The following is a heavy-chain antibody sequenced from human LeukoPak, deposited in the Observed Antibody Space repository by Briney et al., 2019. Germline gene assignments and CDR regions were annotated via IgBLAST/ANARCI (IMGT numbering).Heavy chain of an antibody. V-gene: IGHV1-8*02. CDR1: GGTFSSYA. J-gene: IGHJ5*02. Sequence: ASVKVSCKASGGTFSSYAISWVRQATGQGLEWMGWMNPNSGNTGYAQKFQGRVTMTRNTSISTAYMELSSLRSEDTAVYYCARGAYRYCSGGSCPLFDPWGQGTLVTVSS. D-gene: IGHD2-15*01. CDR3: ARGAYRYCSGGSCPLFDP. CDR2: MNPNSGNT.